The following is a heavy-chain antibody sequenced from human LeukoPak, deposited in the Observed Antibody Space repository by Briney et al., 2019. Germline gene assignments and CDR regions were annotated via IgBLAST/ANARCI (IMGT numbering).Heavy chain of an antibody. D-gene: IGHD3-22*01. CDR1: GGSISSTSYY. CDR2: IYYSGNT. CDR3: ARRAMSSGYDGWYFDL. V-gene: IGHV4-39*01. J-gene: IGHJ2*01. Sequence: SETLSLTCTVSGGSISSTSYYWGWIRQPPGKGLEGIGTIYYSGNTYYNPSLKSRVTMSVDTSKNQFSLNLTSVTAADTAVYYCARRAMSSGYDGWYFDLWGRGTLVTVSS.